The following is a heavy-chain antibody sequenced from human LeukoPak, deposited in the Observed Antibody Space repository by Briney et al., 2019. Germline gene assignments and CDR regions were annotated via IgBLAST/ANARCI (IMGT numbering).Heavy chain of an antibody. CDR3: VKDAPSHFYGDYVVY. J-gene: IGHJ4*02. D-gene: IGHD4-17*01. CDR2: ISSNGGST. V-gene: IGHV3-64D*06. CDR1: GFTFSSYA. Sequence: PGGSLRLSCSVSGFTFSSYAMHWVRQAPGKGLDHVSAISSNGGSTYYADSVKGRFTISRDNSKNTLYLQMSSLRAEDTAVYDCVKDAPSHFYGDYVVYWGQGTLVTVSS.